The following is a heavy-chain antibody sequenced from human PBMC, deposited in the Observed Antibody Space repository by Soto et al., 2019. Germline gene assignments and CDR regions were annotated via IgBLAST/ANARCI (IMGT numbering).Heavy chain of an antibody. V-gene: IGHV3-74*01. Sequence: GGSLRLSCAASGLTFSSYWMHWVRQVPGKGLLWVSRIDEYGNTINYADSVKGRFTISRDNARNTLYLEMNSLRAEDTALYYCTRDIGGKGAYWGPGTLVTVSS. CDR1: GLTFSSYW. D-gene: IGHD3-10*01. CDR2: IDEYGNTI. J-gene: IGHJ4*02. CDR3: TRDIGGKGAY.